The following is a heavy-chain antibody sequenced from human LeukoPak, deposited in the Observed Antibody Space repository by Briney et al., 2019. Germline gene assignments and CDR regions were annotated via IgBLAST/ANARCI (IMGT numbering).Heavy chain of an antibody. CDR3: AKLGYSSGWYDFQIDAFDF. CDR1: GFSFSSYG. J-gene: IGHJ3*01. Sequence: GGSPRLSCAASGFSFSSYGMHGGRQAPGKGLEWVAVISYDGSNKFYADSVKGRFTISRDNSKNTLYLQMNSLRAEDTAVYYCAKLGYSSGWYDFQIDAFDFWGQGTMVTVSS. V-gene: IGHV3-30*18. D-gene: IGHD6-19*01. CDR2: ISYDGSNK.